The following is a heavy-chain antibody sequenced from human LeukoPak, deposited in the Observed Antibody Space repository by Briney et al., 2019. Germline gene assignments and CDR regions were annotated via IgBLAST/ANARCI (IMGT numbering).Heavy chain of an antibody. CDR3: ARFGYSTSLDFYLDV. V-gene: IGHV5-51*01. CDR1: GFTFTNYW. J-gene: IGHJ2*01. Sequence: GESLKISCQASGFTFTNYWIAWVRQMPGKGLEWMGIVHAGDSDARYSPSFQDQVTMSADKSISTAYLQWNSLRASDSAMSFCARFGYSTSLDFYLDVWGRGTLVAVSS. CDR2: VHAGDSDA. D-gene: IGHD6-13*01.